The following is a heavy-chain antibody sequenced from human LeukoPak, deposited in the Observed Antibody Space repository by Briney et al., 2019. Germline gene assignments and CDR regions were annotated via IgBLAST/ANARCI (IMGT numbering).Heavy chain of an antibody. Sequence: GESLKISCKGSGYSFTSYWISWVRQMPGKGLEWVGRIDPSDSYTNYSPSFQGHVTISADKSISTAHLQWSSLKASDTAMYYCARPYSSSWYEVSAFDYWGQGTLVTVSS. J-gene: IGHJ4*02. CDR1: GYSFTSYW. D-gene: IGHD6-13*01. CDR2: IDPSDSYT. V-gene: IGHV5-10-1*01. CDR3: ARPYSSSWYEVSAFDY.